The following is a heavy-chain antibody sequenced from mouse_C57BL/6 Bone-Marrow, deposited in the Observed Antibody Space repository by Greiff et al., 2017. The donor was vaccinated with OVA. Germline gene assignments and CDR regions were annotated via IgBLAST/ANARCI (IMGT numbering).Heavy chain of an antibody. CDR1: GFTFSSYG. CDR3: ARHRAFTTAY. J-gene: IGHJ4*01. CDR2: ISSGGSYT. Sequence: EVKLMESGGDLVKPGGSLKLSCAASGFTFSSYGMSWVRQTPDKRLEWVATISSGGSYTYYPDSVKGRFTISRDNAKNTLYLHMSSLKSEDTAMYYCARHRAFTTAYWGQGTSVTVSS. V-gene: IGHV5-6*01. D-gene: IGHD3-3*01.